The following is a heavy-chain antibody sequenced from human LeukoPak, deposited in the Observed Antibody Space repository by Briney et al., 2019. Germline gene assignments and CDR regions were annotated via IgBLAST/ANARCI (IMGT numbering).Heavy chain of an antibody. CDR1: GSSFSDQY. V-gene: IGHV3-72*01. Sequence: PGGSLRLSCAASGSSFSDQYMDWVRQAPGKGLQWVGRTGNKESRYTTEYAASVKCRFTISRDDSKNSLYLQMSSLKTEDTALYYCTRGYSGKSVYAFDIWGQGTMVTVSS. CDR3: TRGYSGKSVYAFDI. CDR2: TGNKESRYTT. J-gene: IGHJ3*02. D-gene: IGHD1-26*01.